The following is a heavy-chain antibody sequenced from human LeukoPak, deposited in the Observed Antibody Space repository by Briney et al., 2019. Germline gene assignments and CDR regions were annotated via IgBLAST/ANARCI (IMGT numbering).Heavy chain of an antibody. V-gene: IGHV3-21*01. CDR1: GFTFSDYA. Sequence: GESLRLSCTASGFTFSDYAMSWVRQPRGKGPEWFSSISSGSSHIYYADSVKGRLTISRDDARNSLDLQMNSLRAEDTAVYYCASHIGDYYYYYYMDVWGKGTTVTVSS. CDR3: ASHIGDYYYYYYMDV. CDR2: ISSGSSHI. D-gene: IGHD2-21*01. J-gene: IGHJ6*03.